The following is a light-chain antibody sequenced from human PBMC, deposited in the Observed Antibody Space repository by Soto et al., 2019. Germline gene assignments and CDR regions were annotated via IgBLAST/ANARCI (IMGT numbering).Light chain of an antibody. CDR1: QSINNW. V-gene: IGKV1-5*03. J-gene: IGKJ1*01. Sequence: DIQMTQSPSTLSASVGDRVTITCRASQSINNWLAWYQQKPGKAPKLFIFKASTLESGVPSRFSGSGSGTEFPLSISSLQPDDFATYFCHQYGSFPRTFGQGTKVEIK. CDR2: KAS. CDR3: HQYGSFPRT.